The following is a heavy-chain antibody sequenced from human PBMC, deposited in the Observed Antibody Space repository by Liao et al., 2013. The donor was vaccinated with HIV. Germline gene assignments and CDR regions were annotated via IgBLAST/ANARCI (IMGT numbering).Heavy chain of an antibody. J-gene: IGHJ4*02. D-gene: IGHD2-2*01. CDR1: GGSISSGSYY. CDR2: IYTSGST. CDR3: ASRSLHCSSTSCYYVDY. V-gene: IGHV4-61*02. Sequence: QVQLQESGPGLVKPSQTLSLTCTVSGGSISSGSYYWSWIRQPAGKGLEWIGRIYTSGSTNYNPSLKSRVTMSVDTSKNQFSLKLSSVTAADTAVYYCASRSLHCSSTSCYYVDYWGQGTLVTVSS.